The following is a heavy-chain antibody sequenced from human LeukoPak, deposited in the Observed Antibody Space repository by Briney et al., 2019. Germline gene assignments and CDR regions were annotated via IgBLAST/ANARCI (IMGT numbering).Heavy chain of an antibody. V-gene: IGHV3-7*04. J-gene: IGHJ4*02. CDR1: GFTFSSYW. CDR2: IKPDGSEK. CDR3: AREITMIVVAPFDY. Sequence: GGSLRLSCAASGFTFSSYWMSWVRQAPGKGLEWVANIKPDGSEKYYADSVKGRFTISRDNAKNSLYLQMNSLRAEDTAVYYCAREITMIVVAPFDYWGQGTLVTVSS. D-gene: IGHD3-22*01.